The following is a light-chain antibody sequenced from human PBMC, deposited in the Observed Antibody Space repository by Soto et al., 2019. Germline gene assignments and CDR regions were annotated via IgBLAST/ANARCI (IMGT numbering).Light chain of an antibody. Sequence: IQLPQSPSSLSASVGDRVTITCRASQGISSFLAWYQQKPGKAPKLLIYAASSLQSGVPSRFSGSGFGTDFTLTISSLQPEDFATYYCQQLDSYPITFGQGKRLEIK. V-gene: IGKV1-9*01. J-gene: IGKJ5*01. CDR2: AAS. CDR1: QGISSF. CDR3: QQLDSYPIT.